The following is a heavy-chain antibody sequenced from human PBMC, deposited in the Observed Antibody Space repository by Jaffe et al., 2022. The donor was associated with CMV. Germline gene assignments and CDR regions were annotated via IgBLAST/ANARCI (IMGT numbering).Heavy chain of an antibody. CDR1: GGSMKSGDFY. J-gene: IGHJ5*02. Sequence: QVQMQESGPGVVKPSETLSVTCTVSGGSMKSGDFYWGWIRQAPGKGLEWIASISAGGSTYYNPSLRSRVTMSLDRFKNQFSLDLSSVTAADTAVYFCVRHHFYDSSGYSVSFDPWGQGTLVTVSS. V-gene: IGHV4-39*01. CDR3: VRHHFYDSSGYSVSFDP. CDR2: ISAGGST. D-gene: IGHD3-22*01.